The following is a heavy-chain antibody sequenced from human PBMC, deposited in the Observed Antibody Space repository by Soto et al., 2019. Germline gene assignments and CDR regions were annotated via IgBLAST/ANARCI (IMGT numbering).Heavy chain of an antibody. CDR2: IYYSGST. CDR3: ARDGSHYDFWSGYYSWFDP. J-gene: IGHJ5*02. CDR1: GGSISSYY. D-gene: IGHD3-3*01. V-gene: IGHV4-59*01. Sequence: SETLSLTCTVSGGSISSYYRSWIRQPPGKGLEWIGYIYYSGSTNYNPSLKSRVTISVDTSKNQFSLKLSSVTAADTAVYYCARDGSHYDFWSGYYSWFDPWGQGTLVTVSS.